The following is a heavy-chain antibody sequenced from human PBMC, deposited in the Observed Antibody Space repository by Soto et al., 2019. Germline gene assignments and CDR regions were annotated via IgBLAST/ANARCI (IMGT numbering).Heavy chain of an antibody. Sequence: QVQLVESGGGVVQPGRSLRLSCAASGFTFNYHALNWVRQAPGKGLEWVAVISYDGDNKYIAESVKGLFTISRDNSKNTVSLQRNSLRTEDTAMYFCARGTTTSAFAAMDVWGQGTRVTVAS. CDR3: ARGTTTSAFAAMDV. CDR1: GFTFNYHA. D-gene: IGHD1-1*01. V-gene: IGHV3-30-3*01. J-gene: IGHJ6*02. CDR2: ISYDGDNK.